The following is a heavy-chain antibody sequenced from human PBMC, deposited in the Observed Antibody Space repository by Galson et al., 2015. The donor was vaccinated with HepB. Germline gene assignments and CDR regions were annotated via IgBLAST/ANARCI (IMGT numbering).Heavy chain of an antibody. J-gene: IGHJ5*02. CDR2: ISGSGDST. V-gene: IGHV3-23*01. CDR3: AKKARKQQLGSNWFNP. Sequence: SLRLSCAASGFTFSSYAMSWVRQAPGQGLEWVSAISGSGDSTYYADSVKGRFTISRDNSKNTLYLQMNSLRAEDTAVYYCAKKARKQQLGSNWFNPWGQGTLVTVSS. CDR1: GFTFSSYA. D-gene: IGHD6-13*01.